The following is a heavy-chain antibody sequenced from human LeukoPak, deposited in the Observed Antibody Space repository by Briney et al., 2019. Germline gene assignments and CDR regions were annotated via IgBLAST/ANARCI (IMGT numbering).Heavy chain of an antibody. V-gene: IGHV6-1*01. CDR2: TYYRSKWYN. CDR1: GDSVSSNSAA. CDR3: ARELYPFIAAAGSYYYYGMDV. D-gene: IGHD6-13*01. Sequence: SQTLSLTCAISGDSVSSNSAAWNWIRQSPSRGLEWLGRTYYRSKWYNDYAVSVKSRITINPDTSKNQFSLQLNSVTPEDTAVYYCARELYPFIAAAGSYYYYGMDVWGQGTTVTVSS. J-gene: IGHJ6*02.